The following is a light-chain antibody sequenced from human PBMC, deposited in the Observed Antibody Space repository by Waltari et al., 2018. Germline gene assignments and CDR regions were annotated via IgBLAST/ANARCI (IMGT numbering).Light chain of an antibody. CDR3: QRYNSYANT. CDR1: QSINTY. V-gene: IGKV1-5*01. J-gene: IGKJ2*01. Sequence: DILMTQSPSTLSASVVDRVTITCRASQSINTYLAWYQQKPGKAPKLLIYGDSTLESGVPGRFSGTGSGTEFTLTISSLQPDDFATYYCQRYNSYANTFGQGTKVDIK. CDR2: GDS.